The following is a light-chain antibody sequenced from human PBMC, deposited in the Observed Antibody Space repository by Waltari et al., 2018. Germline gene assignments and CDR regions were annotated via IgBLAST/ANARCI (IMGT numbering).Light chain of an antibody. CDR2: DAT. CDR3: SSFTSSSTGI. V-gene: IGLV2-14*03. Sequence: QSALTQPASVSGSPGQSITISCTGTSGDVGGYDLVSWYQQHPGKAPKLLIYDATNRPSGVSYRFSASTSGNPASLTISDLRPEDEAEYYCSSFTSSSTGIFGSGTTVTVL. J-gene: IGLJ1*01. CDR1: SGDVGGYDL.